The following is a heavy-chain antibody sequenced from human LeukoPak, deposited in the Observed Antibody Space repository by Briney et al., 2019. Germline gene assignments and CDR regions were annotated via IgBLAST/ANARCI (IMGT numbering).Heavy chain of an antibody. Sequence: SETLSLTCAVYGGSFSGYYWSWIRQPPGKGLEWIGEINHSGSTNYNPSLKSRVTISVDTSKNQFSLKLSSVTAADTALYYCARHYRTFGGVVGRFDPWGQGTLVTVSS. CDR1: GGSFSGYY. V-gene: IGHV4-34*01. J-gene: IGHJ5*02. CDR3: ARHYRTFGGVVGRFDP. D-gene: IGHD3-16*01. CDR2: INHSGST.